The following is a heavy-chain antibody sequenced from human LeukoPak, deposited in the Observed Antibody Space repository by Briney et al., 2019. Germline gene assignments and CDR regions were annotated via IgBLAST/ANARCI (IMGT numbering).Heavy chain of an antibody. J-gene: IGHJ4*02. Sequence: PSETLSLACTVSGGSISSYYWSWIRQPPGKGLEWIGHIYYSGSTNYNPSLKSRVTISGDTSKNQFSLRLSSVTAADTAVYYCARDWNVEGFDYWGQGTLVTVSS. V-gene: IGHV4-59*01. CDR2: IYYSGST. D-gene: IGHD1-1*01. CDR3: ARDWNVEGFDY. CDR1: GGSISSYY.